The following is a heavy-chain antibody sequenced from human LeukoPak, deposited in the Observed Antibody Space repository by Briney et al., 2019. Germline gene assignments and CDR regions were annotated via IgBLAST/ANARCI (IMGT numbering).Heavy chain of an antibody. Sequence: GGSLRLSCAASGFTFSSYGMHWVRQAPGKGLEWVAVIWYDGSNKYYADSVKGRFTSSRDNSKNTLYLQMNSLRAEDTAVYYCARNVGSYPDYWSQGTLVTVSS. V-gene: IGHV3-33*01. CDR3: ARNVGSYPDY. CDR1: GFTFSSYG. D-gene: IGHD1-26*01. CDR2: IWYDGSNK. J-gene: IGHJ4*02.